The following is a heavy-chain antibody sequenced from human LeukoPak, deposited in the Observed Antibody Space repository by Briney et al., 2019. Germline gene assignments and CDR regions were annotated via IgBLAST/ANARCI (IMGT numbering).Heavy chain of an antibody. CDR2: INHSGST. Sequence: SETLSLTCAVYGGSFSGYYWSWIRQPPGKGLEWIGEINHSGSTYYNPSLKSRVTISVDTSKNQFSLKLSSVTAADTAVYYCARDSGQGVWGKGTTVTVSS. J-gene: IGHJ6*04. CDR3: ARDSGQGV. CDR1: GGSFSGYY. V-gene: IGHV4-34*01.